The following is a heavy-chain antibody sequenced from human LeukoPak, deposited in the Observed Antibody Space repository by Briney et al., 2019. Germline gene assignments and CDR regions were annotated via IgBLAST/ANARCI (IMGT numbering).Heavy chain of an antibody. V-gene: IGHV4-34*01. CDR2: INHSGST. Sequence: SETLSLTCAVYGGSFSGYYWSWIRQPPGKGLEWIGEINHSGSTNYNPSLKSRVTISVDTSKNQFSLKLSSVTAADTAVYYCARGRRSSGYYSLATEYFQHWGQGTLVTVSS. CDR3: ARGRRSSGYYSLATEYFQH. J-gene: IGHJ1*01. CDR1: GGSFSGYY. D-gene: IGHD3-22*01.